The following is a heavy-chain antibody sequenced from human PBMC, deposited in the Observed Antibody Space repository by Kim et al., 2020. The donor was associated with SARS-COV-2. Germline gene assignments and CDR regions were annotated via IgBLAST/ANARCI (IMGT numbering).Heavy chain of an antibody. Sequence: SETLSLTCTAFGGSMNSYFWSWIRQPPGKRPEWIGYMSNRGTTNYHPSLKSRVTISLDTSKNQFSLSLRSVTVADTAVYYCARDNGALTAGWGILTQAF. CDR3: ARDNGALTAGWGILTQAF. CDR2: MSNRGTT. D-gene: IGHD7-27*01. CDR1: GGSMNSYF. V-gene: IGHV4-59*12. J-gene: IGHJ3*01.